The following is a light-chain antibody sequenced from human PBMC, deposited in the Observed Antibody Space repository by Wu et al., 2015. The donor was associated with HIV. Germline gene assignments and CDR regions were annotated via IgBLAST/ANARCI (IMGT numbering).Light chain of an antibody. CDR3: HQYGSSPLT. CDR2: DAS. CDR1: QSVISNY. V-gene: IGKV3-20*01. Sequence: EIVLTQSPGTLSLSPGERVTLSCRASQSVISNYLAWYQQKPGQAPRLLMYDASSRATGIADRFSGSGSGTDFTLTISGLEPEDFAVYYCHQYGSSPLTFGGGTEGGD. J-gene: IGKJ4*01.